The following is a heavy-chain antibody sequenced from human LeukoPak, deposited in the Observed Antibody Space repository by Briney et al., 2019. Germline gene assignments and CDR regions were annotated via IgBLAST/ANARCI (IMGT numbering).Heavy chain of an antibody. Sequence: WASVKVSCKASGYTFTSYYMHWVVQAPGQGLEWMGITNPSGGSTSYAQKFQGRVTMTRDTSTSTVYIELSSLRSEDTTVYYCATGPGEMATIGDYWGQGTLVTVSS. CDR2: TNPSGGST. J-gene: IGHJ4*02. CDR3: ATGPGEMATIGDY. CDR1: GYTFTSYY. D-gene: IGHD5-24*01. V-gene: IGHV1-46*01.